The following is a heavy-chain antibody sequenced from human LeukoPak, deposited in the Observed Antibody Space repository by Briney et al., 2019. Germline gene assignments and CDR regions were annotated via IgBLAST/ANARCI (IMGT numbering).Heavy chain of an antibody. D-gene: IGHD6-19*01. CDR2: ISYDGSNK. CDR3: AKDRGEQWLVGFFDY. Sequence: GRSLRLSCAASGFTFSSYGMHWVRQAPGKGLEWVAVISYDGSNKYYADSVKGRFTISRDNSKNTLYLQMNSLRAEDTAVYYCAKDRGEQWLVGFFDYWGQGTLVTVSS. V-gene: IGHV3-30*18. CDR1: GFTFSSYG. J-gene: IGHJ4*02.